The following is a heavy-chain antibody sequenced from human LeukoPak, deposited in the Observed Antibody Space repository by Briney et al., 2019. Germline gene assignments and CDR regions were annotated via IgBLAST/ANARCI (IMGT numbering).Heavy chain of an antibody. CDR3: ASVDTAMVD. CDR2: IYYSGST. V-gene: IGHV4-59*01. D-gene: IGHD5-18*01. Sequence: PSETLSLTCTVSGGSISSYYWSWIRQPPGKGLEWIGYIYYSGSTNYNPSLKSRVTISVDTSKNQFSLKLSSVTAADTAVYCCASVDTAMVDWGQGTLVTVSS. CDR1: GGSISSYY. J-gene: IGHJ4*02.